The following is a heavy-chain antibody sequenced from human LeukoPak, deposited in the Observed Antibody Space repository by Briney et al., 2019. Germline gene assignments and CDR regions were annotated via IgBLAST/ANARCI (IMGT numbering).Heavy chain of an antibody. V-gene: IGHV3-21*01. CDR2: ISSSGSYM. Sequence: GGSLRLSCAASGFTLSSYRMNWVRQAPGKGLEWVSSISSSGSYMDYADSVKGRFTISRDNAKNSLYLQMNSLRAEDTAVYYCARYYYDSSGYHIGAFDIWGQGTRVTVSS. CDR1: GFTLSSYR. D-gene: IGHD3-22*01. J-gene: IGHJ3*02. CDR3: ARYYYDSSGYHIGAFDI.